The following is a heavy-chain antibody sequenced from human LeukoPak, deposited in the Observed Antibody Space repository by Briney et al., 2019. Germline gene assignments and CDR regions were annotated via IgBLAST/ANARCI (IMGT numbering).Heavy chain of an antibody. J-gene: IGHJ3*02. CDR1: GYTLTELS. CDR2: FDPEDGET. V-gene: IGHV1-24*01. Sequence: ASVKVSCKVSGYTLTELSMHWVRQAPGKGLEWMGGFDPEDGETIYAQKFQGRVTMTEDTSTDTAYMELSSLGSEDTAVYYCATIFTIRFSGSHGAFDIWGQGTMVTVSS. D-gene: IGHD3-10*01. CDR3: ATIFTIRFSGSHGAFDI.